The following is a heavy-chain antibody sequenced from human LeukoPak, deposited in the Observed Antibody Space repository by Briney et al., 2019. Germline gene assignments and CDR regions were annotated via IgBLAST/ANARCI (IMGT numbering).Heavy chain of an antibody. CDR3: VKEVTYYYGSGSYFDY. D-gene: IGHD3-10*01. CDR2: ISSNGGST. Sequence: GGSLRLSCSASGFTFSSYAMHWVRQAPGKGLEYVSAISSNGGSTYYADSVKGRFTLSRDNSKNTLYLQMSSLRAEDTAVYYCVKEVTYYYGSGSYFDYWGQGTLVTVSS. J-gene: IGHJ4*02. CDR1: GFTFSSYA. V-gene: IGHV3-64D*06.